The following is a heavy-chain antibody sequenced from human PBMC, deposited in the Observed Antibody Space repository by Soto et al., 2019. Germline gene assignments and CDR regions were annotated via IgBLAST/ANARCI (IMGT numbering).Heavy chain of an antibody. D-gene: IGHD5-12*01. Sequence: GASVKVSCKASGYTFTSYDINWVRQATGQGLEWMGWMNPNSGNTGYAQKFQGRVTMTRNTSISTAYMELSSLRSEDTAVYYCARGRWVATIPYYYYYMDVWGKGTTVTVSS. V-gene: IGHV1-8*01. J-gene: IGHJ6*03. CDR3: ARGRWVATIPYYYYYMDV. CDR1: GYTFTSYD. CDR2: MNPNSGNT.